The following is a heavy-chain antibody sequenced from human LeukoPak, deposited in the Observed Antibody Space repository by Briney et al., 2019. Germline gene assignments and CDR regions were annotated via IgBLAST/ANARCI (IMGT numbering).Heavy chain of an antibody. D-gene: IGHD6-19*01. CDR2: MGSDSSTI. CDR1: GFTFSSYS. V-gene: IGHV3-48*01. Sequence: GGSLRLSCAASGFTFSSYSMNWVRQAPGKGLEWVSYMGSDSSTIYYADSVKGRFTISRDNAKNSLFLQTNSLRAEDTAVYYCARENVLAVAARDYYHGMDVWGQGTTVTVSS. CDR3: ARENVLAVAARDYYHGMDV. J-gene: IGHJ6*02.